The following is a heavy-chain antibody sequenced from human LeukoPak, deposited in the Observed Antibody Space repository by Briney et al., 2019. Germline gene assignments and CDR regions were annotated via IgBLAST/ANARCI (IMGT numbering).Heavy chain of an antibody. D-gene: IGHD2-21*02. CDR3: ARVGREVTTGYFDD. CDR1: GFSFSTYE. Sequence: PGGSLRLSCVASGFSFSTYEMNWVRQAPGKGLEWVAYISTSGSSVYYADSLKGRFTVSGDNAKSSLFLQVDSLTVADTAVYYCARVGREVTTGYFDDWGQGTLVAVSS. J-gene: IGHJ4*02. CDR2: ISTSGSSV. V-gene: IGHV3-48*03.